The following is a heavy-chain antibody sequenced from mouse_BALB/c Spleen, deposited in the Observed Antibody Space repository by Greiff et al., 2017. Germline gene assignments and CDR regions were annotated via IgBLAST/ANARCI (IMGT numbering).Heavy chain of an antibody. Sequence: EVMLVESGGGLVQPGGSMKLSCVASGFTFSNYWMNWVRQSPEKGLEWVAEIRLKSNNYATHYAESVKGRFTISRDDSKSSVYLQMNNLRAEDTGIYYCTCYGSSSVSFAYWGQGTLVTVSA. CDR3: TCYGSSSVSFAY. D-gene: IGHD1-1*01. CDR1: GFTFSNYW. CDR2: IRLKSNNYAT. V-gene: IGHV6-6*02. J-gene: IGHJ3*01.